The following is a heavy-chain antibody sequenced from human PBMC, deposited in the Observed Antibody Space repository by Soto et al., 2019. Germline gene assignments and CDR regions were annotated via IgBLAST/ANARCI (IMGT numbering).Heavy chain of an antibody. V-gene: IGHV5-10-1*01. Sequence: GESLKISCKGSGYRFTSYWISWVRQMPGKGLEWMGRIDPSDSYTNYSPSFQGHVTISADKSISTAYLQWSSLKASDTAMYYCARATYGDYVRSDYYYGMDVWGQGTTVTVSS. D-gene: IGHD4-17*01. CDR1: GYRFTSYW. J-gene: IGHJ6*02. CDR2: IDPSDSYT. CDR3: ARATYGDYVRSDYYYGMDV.